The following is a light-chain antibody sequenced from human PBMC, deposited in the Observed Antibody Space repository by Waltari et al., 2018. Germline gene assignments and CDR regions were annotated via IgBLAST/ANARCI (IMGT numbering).Light chain of an antibody. CDR2: RSA. CDR1: ASNIGNNL. V-gene: IGLV1-44*01. J-gene: IGLJ3*02. Sequence: QSVLTQPPSVSGTPGQRVTISCSGSASNIGNNLVNWYQQFPGKAPKLLIYRSAQRPSGAPYRCPCSKSGTSASLAISGLQSEDEADYYCAAWDDSLNGRWVFGGGTKVTVL. CDR3: AAWDDSLNGRWV.